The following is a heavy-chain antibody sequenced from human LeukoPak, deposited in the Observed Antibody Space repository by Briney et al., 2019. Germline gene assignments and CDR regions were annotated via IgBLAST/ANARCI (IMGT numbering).Heavy chain of an antibody. V-gene: IGHV4-61*02. CDR1: GGSISSGTYY. CDR2: IYSSGNT. J-gene: IGHJ4*02. D-gene: IGHD4-11*01. CDR3: ARQKPSTFRQYGRGRPFDY. Sequence: SETLSLTCTVSGGSISSGTYYWSWIRQPAGKGLEWSGRIYSSGNTNYNPSLKSRVTISVDTSKNRFSLNLNSVTAADTAVYYCARQKPSTFRQYGRGRPFDYWGQGTLVTVSS.